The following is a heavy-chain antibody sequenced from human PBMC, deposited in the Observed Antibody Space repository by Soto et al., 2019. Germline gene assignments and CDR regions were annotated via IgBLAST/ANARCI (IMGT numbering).Heavy chain of an antibody. CDR1: GFTFRSFT. J-gene: IGHJ5*02. CDR2: ISSNSAYI. V-gene: IGHV3-21*01. D-gene: IGHD6-13*01. CDR3: TRDASRDSSARGWFDP. Sequence: LRLSCAASGFTFRSFTMNWVSQAQGKGLEWVSTISSNSAYIYYTDALRGRFTISRDNAKNSLHLQMNSLRAEDTAVYYCTRDASRDSSARGWFDPWGPGTLVTVSS.